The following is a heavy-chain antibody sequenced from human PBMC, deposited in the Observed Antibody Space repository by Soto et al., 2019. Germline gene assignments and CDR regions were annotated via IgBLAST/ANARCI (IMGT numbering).Heavy chain of an antibody. V-gene: IGHV3-33*01. J-gene: IGHJ4*02. D-gene: IGHD3-22*01. CDR3: ARSYYDSSGYYPL. Sequence: QVQLVESGGGVVQPGRSLRLSCAASGFTFSSYGMHWVRQAPGKGLEWVAVIWSDGSKKYYADSVKGRSTISRDNSKNTLYLQMNSLRAEDTAVYYCARSYYDSSGYYPLWGQGTLVTVSS. CDR2: IWSDGSKK. CDR1: GFTFSSYG.